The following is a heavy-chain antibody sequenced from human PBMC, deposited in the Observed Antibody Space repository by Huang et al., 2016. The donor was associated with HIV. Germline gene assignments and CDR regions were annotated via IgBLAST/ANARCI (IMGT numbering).Heavy chain of an antibody. CDR2: IVPVFYVT. D-gene: IGHD1-1*01. CDR1: GGSFNSLA. V-gene: IGHV1-69*10. Sequence: VQLVQSGAEVRRPGSSVRVSCKAAGGSFNSLAFNWVRQAPVQGLEYMGGIVPVFYVTNYAERFENRITISADKSTNTVYMELRSLRSEDTGVFYCAREGQTWYGKPIAAFEIWGQGTTVIVSS. CDR3: AREGQTWYGKPIAAFEI. J-gene: IGHJ3*02.